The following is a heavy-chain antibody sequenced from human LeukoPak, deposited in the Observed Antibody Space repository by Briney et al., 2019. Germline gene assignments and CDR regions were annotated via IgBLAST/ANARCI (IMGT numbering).Heavy chain of an antibody. V-gene: IGHV3-33*08. CDR2: IWYDGSNK. CDR3: ARKSPAYYYDSSGYYKDYYFDY. D-gene: IGHD3-22*01. Sequence: GRSLRLSCAASGFTFSNYGMHWVRQAPGKGLEWVAVIWYDGSNKYYADSVKGRFTISRDNSKNTLYLQMNSLRAEDTAVYYCARKSPAYYYDSSGYYKDYYFDYWGQGTLVTVSS. CDR1: GFTFSNYG. J-gene: IGHJ4*02.